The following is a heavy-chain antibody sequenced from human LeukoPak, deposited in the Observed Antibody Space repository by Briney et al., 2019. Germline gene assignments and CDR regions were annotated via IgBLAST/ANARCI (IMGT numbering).Heavy chain of an antibody. CDR3: ARGFWTGVEY. CDR1: GLTFSSHW. D-gene: IGHD3/OR15-3a*01. V-gene: IGHV3-74*01. Sequence: GGSLRLSCAASGLTFSSHWMRWVRQAPGKGLVWVSRITNDGSSTTYADSVKGRFTISRDNAKNMLYLQVNSLRAEDTAVYYCARGFWTGVEYWGQGALVTVSS. CDR2: ITNDGSST. J-gene: IGHJ4*02.